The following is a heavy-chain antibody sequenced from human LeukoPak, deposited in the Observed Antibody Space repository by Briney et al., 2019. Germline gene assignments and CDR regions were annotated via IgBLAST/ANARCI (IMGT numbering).Heavy chain of an antibody. V-gene: IGHV3-48*02. CDR2: ISSSSSTI. J-gene: IGHJ4*02. CDR3: ARDNPIVGATITLDY. CDR1: GFTFSSYS. D-gene: IGHD1-26*01. Sequence: PGGSLRLSCAASGFTFSSYSMIWVRQAPGKGLEWISYISSSSSTIYYADSVKGRFTISRDNATNSLYLQMNSLRDEDTAVYYCARDNPIVGATITLDYWGQGALVTVSS.